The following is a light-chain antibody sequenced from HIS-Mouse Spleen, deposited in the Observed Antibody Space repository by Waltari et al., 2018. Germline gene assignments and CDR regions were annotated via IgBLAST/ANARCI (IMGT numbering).Light chain of an antibody. CDR2: AAS. CDR3: QQSYSTPNT. Sequence: DIQMTQSPSSLSASVGDRVTITCRASQSISSYLNWYQQKPGKAPKLLLYAASSLQSGVPSRFSGSGSGTDFTLTISSLQPEDFATYSCQQSYSTPNTFGQGTKLEIK. J-gene: IGKJ2*01. V-gene: IGKV1-39*01. CDR1: QSISSY.